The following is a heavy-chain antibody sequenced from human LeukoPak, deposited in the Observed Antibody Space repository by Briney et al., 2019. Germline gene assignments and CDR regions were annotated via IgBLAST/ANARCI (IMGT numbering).Heavy chain of an antibody. CDR2: ITGSGGTT. D-gene: IGHD3-22*01. V-gene: IGHV3-23*01. CDR1: GFTFSSYA. J-gene: IGHJ1*01. CDR3: ATMNGYFQY. Sequence: PGRSLRLSCAASGFTFSSYAMHWVRQAPGKGPEWVSAITGSGGTTYYADSVKGRSTISRDNSKNTLYLQVNSLRAEDTAVYYCATMNGYFQYWGQGTLVTVSS.